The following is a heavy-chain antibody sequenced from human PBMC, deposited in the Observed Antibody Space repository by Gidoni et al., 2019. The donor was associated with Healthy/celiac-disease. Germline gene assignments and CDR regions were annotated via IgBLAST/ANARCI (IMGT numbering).Heavy chain of an antibody. CDR1: GFTFSTSA. V-gene: IGHV3-23*01. CDR2: ISGSGGST. J-gene: IGHJ2*01. D-gene: IGHD3-22*01. Sequence: EVQLLESGGGLVQPGGSLSLSCAASGFTFSTSAMSWVRQAPGKGLEWVSAISGSGGSTYYADAVKGRFTISRDNSKNTLYLQMNSLRAEDTAVYYCAKGSEYYDSSGYYFRYFDLWGRGTLVTVSS. CDR3: AKGSEYYDSSGYYFRYFDL.